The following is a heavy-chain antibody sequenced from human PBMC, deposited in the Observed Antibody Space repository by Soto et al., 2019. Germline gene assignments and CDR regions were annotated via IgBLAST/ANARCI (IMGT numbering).Heavy chain of an antibody. V-gene: IGHV3-30*03. D-gene: IGHD3-16*01. CDR2: ISYVGCNK. J-gene: IGHJ4*02. CDR1: GFTFSSYG. CDR3: AGDYV. Sequence: QVQPVESGGGVVQPGRSLRLSCVASGFTFSSYGMHWVRQAPGKGLEWVSFISYVGCNKYYADAVRGRFTISRDNSKSTLYLEMNSLRAEDTAVYYCAGDYVWGQGTLVTVSS.